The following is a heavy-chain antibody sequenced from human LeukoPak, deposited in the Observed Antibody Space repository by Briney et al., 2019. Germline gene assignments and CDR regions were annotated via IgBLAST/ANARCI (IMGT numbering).Heavy chain of an antibody. CDR1: GGSISSSSYY. CDR2: IYYSGST. Sequence: SETLSLTCTVSGGSISSSSYYWGWIRQPPGKGLEWIGGIYYSGSTYYNPPLRSRLTISVDTSKNQFSLKLSSVTAADTAVYFCARHSGSSVLNWFDPWGQGALVTVSS. J-gene: IGHJ5*02. D-gene: IGHD6-6*01. CDR3: ARHSGSSVLNWFDP. V-gene: IGHV4-39*01.